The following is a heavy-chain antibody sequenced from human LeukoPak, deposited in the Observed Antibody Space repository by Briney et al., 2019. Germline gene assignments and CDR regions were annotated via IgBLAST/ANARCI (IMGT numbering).Heavy chain of an antibody. J-gene: IGHJ6*03. Sequence: KAGGSLRLSCAASGFTFSSYSMNWVRQAPGKGLEWVSSISSSSSYIYYADSVKGRFTISRDNSKNTLYLQMNSLRAEDTAVYYCAKDLCSGGSCYFDYYYYMDVWGKGTTVTVSS. V-gene: IGHV3-21*04. CDR3: AKDLCSGGSCYFDYYYYMDV. D-gene: IGHD2-15*01. CDR1: GFTFSSYS. CDR2: ISSSSSYI.